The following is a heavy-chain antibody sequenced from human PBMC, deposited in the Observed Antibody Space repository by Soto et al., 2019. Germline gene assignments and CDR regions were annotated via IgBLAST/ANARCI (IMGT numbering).Heavy chain of an antibody. CDR2: MFYSGTT. CDR3: ARPNMWYGKILQ. J-gene: IGHJ1*01. Sequence: SETLSLTCTVAGASMSGNYWTWVRQPPGKGLEWIGNMFYSGTTNYNPSLRSRVTMSLDTSVNQFSLRLSSVTAADTAVYYCARPNMWYGKILQWGRGTLVTV. V-gene: IGHV4-59*01. CDR1: GASMSGNY. D-gene: IGHD2-15*01.